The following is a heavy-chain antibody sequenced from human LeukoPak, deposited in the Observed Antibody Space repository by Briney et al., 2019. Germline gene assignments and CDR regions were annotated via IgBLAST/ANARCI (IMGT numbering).Heavy chain of an antibody. Sequence: PSETLTLTCTVSGGSISSSSYYWGWIRQPAGKGLEWIGRIYTSGSTNYNPSLKSRVTISVDTSKNQFSLKLSSVTAADTAVYYCAGGPLDALDIWGQGTMVTVSS. V-gene: IGHV4-61*02. J-gene: IGHJ3*02. CDR1: GGSISSSSYY. CDR3: AGGPLDALDI. CDR2: IYTSGST.